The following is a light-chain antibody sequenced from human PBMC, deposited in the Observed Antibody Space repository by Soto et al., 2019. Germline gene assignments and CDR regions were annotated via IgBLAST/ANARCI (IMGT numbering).Light chain of an antibody. J-gene: IGKJ5*01. CDR1: QSVAGN. CDR3: QQYHDWPPIT. Sequence: EIVMTQSPATLSVSPGERATLSCRASQSVAGNLAWYQQKPGQAPRLLIYGASTRATGIPARFSGSGSGTEFTLTISSLQSEDFAVYYCQQYHDWPPITFGQGTRLEMK. CDR2: GAS. V-gene: IGKV3-15*01.